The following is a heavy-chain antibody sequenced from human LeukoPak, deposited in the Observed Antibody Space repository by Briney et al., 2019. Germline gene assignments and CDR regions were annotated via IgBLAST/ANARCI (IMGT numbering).Heavy chain of an antibody. CDR2: ISDSGTTI. V-gene: IGHV3-48*03. CDR1: GFTFSTYE. J-gene: IGHJ4*02. D-gene: IGHD2-15*01. Sequence: GGSLRLSRAASGFTFSTYEMNWVRQSPGKGLEWVSYISDSGTTIYYADSVKGRFTISRDNAKNSLYLQMNSLRDEDTAVYYCARGRGCSGGSCYNDYWGQGTLVTVSS. CDR3: ARGRGCSGGSCYNDY.